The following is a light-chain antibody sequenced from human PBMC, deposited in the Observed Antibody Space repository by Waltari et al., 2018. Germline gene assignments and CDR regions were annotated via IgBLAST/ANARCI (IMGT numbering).Light chain of an antibody. V-gene: IGLV3-21*02. J-gene: IGLJ3*02. CDR1: NIGGKT. CDR3: QVWDSSSDRPV. CDR2: DDY. Sequence: SYVLTQPPSVSVAAGQTATITCGGNNIGGKTVHWYQQKPGQAPVLVVYDDYYRPSGIPERFSGSNSGNTAALTISWVEAGDEADYYCQVWDSSSDRPVFGGGTKVFVL.